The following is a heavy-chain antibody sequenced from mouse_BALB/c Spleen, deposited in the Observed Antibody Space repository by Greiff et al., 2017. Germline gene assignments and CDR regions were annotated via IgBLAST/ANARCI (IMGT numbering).Heavy chain of an antibody. CDR3: ARRKYGNYVRNAMDY. D-gene: IGHD2-10*02. CDR1: GYTFTSYW. V-gene: IGHV1-7*01. CDR2: INPSTGYT. J-gene: IGHJ4*01. Sequence: QVQLQQSGAELAKPGASVKMSCKASGYTFTSYWMHWVKQRPGQGLEWIGYINPSTGYTEYNQKFKDKATLTADKSSSTAYMQLSSLTSEDSAVYYCARRKYGNYVRNAMDYWGQGTSVTVSS.